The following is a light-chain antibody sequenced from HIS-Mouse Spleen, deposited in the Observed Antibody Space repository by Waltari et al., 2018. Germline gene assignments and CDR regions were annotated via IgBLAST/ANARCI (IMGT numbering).Light chain of an antibody. V-gene: IGLV1-47*01. CDR2: RNN. CDR1: SSNIGSNY. Sequence: ELTQPPSASGTPGQRVTISCSGSSSNIGSNYVYWYQQLPGTAPKLLIYRNNQRPPGVPDRFSGSMSGTSASLAISGLRSEDEADYYCAAWDDSLSGPVFGGGTKLTVL. J-gene: IGLJ3*02. CDR3: AAWDDSLSGPV.